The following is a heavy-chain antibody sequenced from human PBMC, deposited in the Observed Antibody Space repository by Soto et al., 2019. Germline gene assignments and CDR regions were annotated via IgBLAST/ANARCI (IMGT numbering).Heavy chain of an antibody. Sequence: GGSLRLSCAASGFTFSSYGMHWVRQAPGKGLEWVAVISYDGSNKYYADSVKGRFTISRDNSKNTLYLQMNSLRAEDTAVYYCAKDERLTGYTYYYYYYGMDVWGQGTTVTVSS. D-gene: IGHD3-9*01. J-gene: IGHJ6*02. V-gene: IGHV3-30*18. CDR3: AKDERLTGYTYYYYYYGMDV. CDR2: ISYDGSNK. CDR1: GFTFSSYG.